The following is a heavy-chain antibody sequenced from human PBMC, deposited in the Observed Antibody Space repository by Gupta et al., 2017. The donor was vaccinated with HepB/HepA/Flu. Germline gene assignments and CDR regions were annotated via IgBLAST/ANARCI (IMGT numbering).Heavy chain of an antibody. V-gene: IGHV3-23*01. CDR2: ISVSGGST. CDR3: AKQGDTAMAHCVY. J-gene: IGHJ4*02. Sequence: EVQLLESGGGLVQPGGSLRLSCAASGFTFSTFSLSWCRQAPGKGLEWVSAISVSGGSTYYADSVKGRFTISRDNSKNTLYLQMNSLRAEDTAVYYCAKQGDTAMAHCVYWGQGTLVTVSS. CDR1: GFTFSTFS. D-gene: IGHD5-18*01.